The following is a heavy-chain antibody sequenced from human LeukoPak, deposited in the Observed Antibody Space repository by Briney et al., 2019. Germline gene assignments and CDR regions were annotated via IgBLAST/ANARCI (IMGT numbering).Heavy chain of an antibody. Sequence: GESLKISCKGSGYSFTSYWIGWVRQMPGKGLEWMGIIYPGDSHITYSPSFQGQVTISADKSISTAYLQWSSLKASDTAMYYCARPGGGASADGYKYDAFDIWGQGTMVTVSP. CDR1: GYSFTSYW. J-gene: IGHJ3*02. CDR3: ARPGGGASADGYKYDAFDI. V-gene: IGHV5-51*01. CDR2: IYPGDSHI. D-gene: IGHD6-13*01.